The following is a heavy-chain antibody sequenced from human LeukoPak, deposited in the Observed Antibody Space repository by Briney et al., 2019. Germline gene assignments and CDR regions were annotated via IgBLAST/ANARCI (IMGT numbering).Heavy chain of an antibody. CDR1: GFTFSSFA. CDR3: ARGPPRGKYYYMDV. Sequence: GGSLRLSCAASGFTFSSFAMHWVRQPTGQGLEWVSTIGTASDTYYPGSVEGRFTLSRDDAKNSLYLQMNSLTAGDTAVYYCARGPPRGKYYYMDVWGKGTTVTVSS. J-gene: IGHJ6*03. D-gene: IGHD1-1*01. V-gene: IGHV3-13*01. CDR2: IGTASDT.